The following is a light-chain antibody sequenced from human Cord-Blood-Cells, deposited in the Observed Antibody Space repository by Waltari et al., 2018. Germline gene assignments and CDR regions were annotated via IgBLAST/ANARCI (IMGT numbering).Light chain of an antibody. CDR1: QSVLYSSNNKNY. J-gene: IGKJ2*03. V-gene: IGKV4-1*01. CDR2: WAS. CDR3: QQYYMTPYS. Sequence: DIVMTQSPDYLAVSLGERATINCKSSQSVLYSSNNKNYLAWYQQKPGQPPKLLIYWASTRESGVPDRFSGSGSGTDFTLTISSLQAEDVAVYYCQQYYMTPYSFGQGTKLEIK.